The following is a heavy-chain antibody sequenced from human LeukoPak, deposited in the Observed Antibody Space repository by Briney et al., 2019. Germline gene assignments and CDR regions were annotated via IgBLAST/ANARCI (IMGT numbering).Heavy chain of an antibody. V-gene: IGHV3-30*18. Sequence: TGGSLRPSCAASGFTFSSYGMHWVRQAPGKGLEWVAVISYDGSNKYYADSVKGRFTISRDNSKNTLYLQMNSLRAEDTAVYYCAKVLWSDIPPHDPLDYWGQGTLVTVSS. J-gene: IGHJ4*02. CDR2: ISYDGSNK. CDR3: AKVLWSDIPPHDPLDY. CDR1: GFTFSSYG. D-gene: IGHD3-10*01.